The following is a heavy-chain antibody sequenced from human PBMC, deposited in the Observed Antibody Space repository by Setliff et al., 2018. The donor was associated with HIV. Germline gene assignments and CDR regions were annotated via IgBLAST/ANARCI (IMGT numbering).Heavy chain of an antibody. CDR3: ARDPAPYGDFDY. V-gene: IGHV3-74*01. CDR1: GFTFSSYW. CDR2: INAAGSST. D-gene: IGHD4-17*01. Sequence: GGSLRLSCAASGFTFSSYWMHWVRQAPGKGLVWVSRINAAGSSTNYADSVKGRFTISRDNAKNTLYLQMNSLRAEDTAVYYCARDPAPYGDFDYWGQGTLVTVSS. J-gene: IGHJ4*02.